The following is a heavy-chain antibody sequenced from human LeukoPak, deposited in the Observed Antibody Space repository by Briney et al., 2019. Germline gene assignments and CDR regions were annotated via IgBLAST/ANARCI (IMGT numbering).Heavy chain of an antibody. CDR3: ATDRIAVAGTEGYFQH. J-gene: IGHJ1*01. V-gene: IGHV1-18*01. D-gene: IGHD6-19*01. CDR1: GYTFTSYG. CDR2: ISAYNGNT. Sequence: ASVKVSCKASGYTFTSYGIIWVRQAPGQGLEWMGWISAYNGNTNYAQKLQGRVTMTTDTSTSTAYMELRSLRSDDTAVYYCATDRIAVAGTEGYFQHWGQGTLVTVSS.